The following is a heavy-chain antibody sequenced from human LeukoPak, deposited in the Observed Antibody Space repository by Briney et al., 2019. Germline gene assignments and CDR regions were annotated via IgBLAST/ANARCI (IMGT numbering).Heavy chain of an antibody. CDR3: ARDQSVRYSYGYPRLYFDY. Sequence: GASVKVSCKASGYTFTSYGISWVRQAPGQGLEWMGWISAYNGNTNYAQKLQGRVTMTTDTSTSTAYMELRSLRSDDTAMYYCARDQSVRYSYGYPRLYFDYWGRGTLVTVSS. CDR1: GYTFTSYG. CDR2: ISAYNGNT. D-gene: IGHD5-18*01. J-gene: IGHJ4*02. V-gene: IGHV1-18*01.